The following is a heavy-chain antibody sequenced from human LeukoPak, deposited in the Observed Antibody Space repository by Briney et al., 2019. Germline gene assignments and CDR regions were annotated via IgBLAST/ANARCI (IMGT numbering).Heavy chain of an antibody. V-gene: IGHV3-53*01. D-gene: IGHD6-19*01. CDR3: ARGQGAVAIHFDY. CDR1: GFTVSSNY. J-gene: IGHJ4*02. Sequence: GGSLRLSCAASGFTVSSNYMSWVRQAPGKGLEWVSVIYSGGSTYYADSVKGRFTISRDNSKNTLHLQMNSLRAEDTAVYYCARGQGAVAIHFDYWGQGTLVTVSS. CDR2: IYSGGST.